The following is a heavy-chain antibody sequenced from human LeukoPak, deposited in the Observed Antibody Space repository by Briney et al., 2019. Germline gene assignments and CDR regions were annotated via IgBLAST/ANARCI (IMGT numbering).Heavy chain of an antibody. CDR2: ISSSGTTI. J-gene: IGHJ4*02. CDR1: GFTFSIFE. Sequence: GGSLRLSCAASGFTFSIFEMNWFRQAPGKGLERVSYISSSGTTIYYADSVKGRFTISRDNAKDSLYLEMNSLRAEDMAVYYCARESHGSGSDYWGQGTLVTVSS. V-gene: IGHV3-48*03. D-gene: IGHD3-10*01. CDR3: ARESHGSGSDY.